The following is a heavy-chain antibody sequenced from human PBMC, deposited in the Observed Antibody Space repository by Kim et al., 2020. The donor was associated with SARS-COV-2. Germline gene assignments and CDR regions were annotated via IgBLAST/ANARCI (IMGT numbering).Heavy chain of an antibody. V-gene: IGHV4-59*01. CDR2: IYYSGST. J-gene: IGHJ6*02. CDR3: ARAPLVQNWEWDYYYGMDV. CDR1: GGSISSYY. Sequence: SETLSLTCTVSGGSISSYYWSWIRQPPGKGLEWIGYIYYSGSTNYNPSLKSRVTISVDTSKNQFSLKLSSVTAADTAVYYCARAPLVQNWEWDYYYGMDVWGQGTTVTVSS. D-gene: IGHD6-6*01.